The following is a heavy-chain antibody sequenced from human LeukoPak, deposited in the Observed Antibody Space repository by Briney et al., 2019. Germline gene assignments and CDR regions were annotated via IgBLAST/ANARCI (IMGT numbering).Heavy chain of an antibody. D-gene: IGHD3-10*01. Sequence: SETLSLTCTVSGYSISGGYYWGWIRQPPGKGLEWIGSIYHSGSTYYNPSLKSRVTISVDTSKNQFSLKLSSVTAADTAVYYCARVGSLLWFGEMMYNWFDPWGQGTLVTVSS. J-gene: IGHJ5*02. CDR2: IYHSGST. CDR3: ARVGSLLWFGEMMYNWFDP. CDR1: GYSISGGYY. V-gene: IGHV4-38-2*02.